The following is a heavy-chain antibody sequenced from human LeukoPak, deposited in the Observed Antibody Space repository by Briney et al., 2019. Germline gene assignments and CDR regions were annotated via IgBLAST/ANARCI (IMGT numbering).Heavy chain of an antibody. CDR1: GAYISSYY. CDR2: IYYSGDT. Sequence: SETLSLTCNVSGAYISSYYWSWMRQPAGKGLEWIGYIYYSGDTDYNPSLRSRVTISVDTCKNQSSLKLSSVTAADTDVYYRARGRTWIDPWGQGTLVTVSA. V-gene: IGHV4-59*01. J-gene: IGHJ5*02. CDR3: ARGRTWIDP.